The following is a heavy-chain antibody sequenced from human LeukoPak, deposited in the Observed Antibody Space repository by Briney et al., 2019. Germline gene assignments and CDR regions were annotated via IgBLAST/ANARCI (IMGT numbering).Heavy chain of an antibody. CDR1: GYTFTSYY. CDR3: ARDPTLGSRYSYGYGPTDD. D-gene: IGHD5-18*01. V-gene: IGHV1-46*01. Sequence: ASVTGSCTASGYTFTSYYVHWVRLAPGQGLEWMRIINPSGGSTSYAQKFQGRVTMTRDTSTSTVYMELSSLRSEDTAVYYCARDPTLGSRYSYGYGPTDDWGQGTLVTVSS. CDR2: INPSGGST. J-gene: IGHJ4*02.